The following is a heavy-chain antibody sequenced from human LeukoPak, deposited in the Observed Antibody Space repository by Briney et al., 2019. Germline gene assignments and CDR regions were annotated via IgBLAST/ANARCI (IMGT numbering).Heavy chain of an antibody. CDR3: ARDSCSSTSCYTDWFDP. V-gene: IGHV4-59*01. D-gene: IGHD2-2*02. CDR2: IFSSGST. Sequence: SETLSLTCTVSGGSITGYYRSWIRQPPGKGLEWVGYIFSSGSTNYNPSLKSRVTISLDTSKNQFSLKLSSVTAADTAVYYCARDSCSSTSCYTDWFDPWGQGTLVTVSS. J-gene: IGHJ5*02. CDR1: GGSITGYY.